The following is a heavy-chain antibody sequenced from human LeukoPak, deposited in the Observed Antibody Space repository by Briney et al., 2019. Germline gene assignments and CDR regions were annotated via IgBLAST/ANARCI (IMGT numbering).Heavy chain of an antibody. J-gene: IGHJ4*02. D-gene: IGHD1-26*01. CDR3: ARQWGYSGSLDY. V-gene: IGHV1-69*13. CDR2: IIPIFGTA. CDR1: GGTFSSYA. Sequence: ASVKVSCTASGGTFSSYAISWVRPAPGQGLEWMGGIIPIFGTANYAQKFQGGVTITADESTSTAYMELSSLRSEDTAVYYCARQWGYSGSLDYWGQGTLVTVSS.